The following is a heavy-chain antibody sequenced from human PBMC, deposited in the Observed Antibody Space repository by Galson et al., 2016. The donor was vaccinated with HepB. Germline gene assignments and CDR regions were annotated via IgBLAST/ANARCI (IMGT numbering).Heavy chain of an antibody. J-gene: IGHJ4*02. CDR3: ARTSGGDYRFDY. CDR2: ISSSSSYT. Sequence: SLRLSCAGSGFTFSDYYMSWIRQAPGKGLEWVLYISSSSSYTKYTDSVKGRFTISRDNAKNSLYLQMNSLRAEDTAVYYCARTSGGDYRFDYWGQGTLVTVSS. D-gene: IGHD4-17*01. V-gene: IGHV3-11*06. CDR1: GFTFSDYY.